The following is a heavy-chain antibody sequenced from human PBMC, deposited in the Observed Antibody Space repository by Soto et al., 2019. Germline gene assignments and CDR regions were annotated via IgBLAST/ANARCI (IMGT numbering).Heavy chain of an antibody. V-gene: IGHV4-31*03. D-gene: IGHD2-15*01. CDR1: GGSISSGGYY. CDR3: ARDKGWSGAFDI. J-gene: IGHJ3*02. CDR2: IYYSGST. Sequence: LSLTCTVSGGSISSGGYYWSWIRQHPGKGLEWIGYIYYSGSTYYNPSLKSRVTIPVDTSKNQFSLKLSSVTAADTAVYYCARDKGWSGAFDIWGQGTMVTVSS.